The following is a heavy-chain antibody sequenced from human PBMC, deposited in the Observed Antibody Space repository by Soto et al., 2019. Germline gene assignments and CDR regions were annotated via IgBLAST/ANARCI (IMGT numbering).Heavy chain of an antibody. V-gene: IGHV4-38-2*02. CDR2: IHHSGTT. D-gene: IGHD3-16*01. CDR3: AKDLRFGGGRAPDAFDI. CDR1: GYSISSGYY. J-gene: IGHJ3*02. Sequence: PPETLSLTCAVSGYSISSGYYWGWIRQPPGKGLEWIGNIHHSGTTYYNPSLKSRVTISIDRSKNQFSLKLISVTAADTAVYYCAKDLRFGGGRAPDAFDICGQGTMVT.